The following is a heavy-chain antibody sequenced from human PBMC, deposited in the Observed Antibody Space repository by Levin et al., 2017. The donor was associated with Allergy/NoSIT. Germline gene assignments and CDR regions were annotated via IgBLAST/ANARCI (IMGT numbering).Heavy chain of an antibody. D-gene: IGHD6-13*01. CDR2: IFYSGTT. CDR1: GGSISSFY. V-gene: IGHV4-59*01. Sequence: GSLRLSCTVSGGSISSFYWSWIRQPPGKGLEWIGYIFYSGTTNYNPSLKSRVTISVDTSQNQFSLKLSSVTAADTAVYYCARLAAAGAFDIWGQGTMVTVSS. J-gene: IGHJ3*02. CDR3: ARLAAAGAFDI.